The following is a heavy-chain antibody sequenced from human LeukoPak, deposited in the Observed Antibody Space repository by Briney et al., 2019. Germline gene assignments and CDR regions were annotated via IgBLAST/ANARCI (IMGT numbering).Heavy chain of an antibody. D-gene: IGHD3-3*01. CDR1: GYSFTSYW. J-gene: IGHJ6*03. CDR2: IYPGDSDT. CDR3: ARNQRDDFWSGYYRNYYYYMDV. Sequence: GESLKISCKGSGYSFTSYWIGWVRQMPGKGLEWTGIIYPGDSDTRYSPSFQGQVTISADKSISTAYLQWSSLKASDTAMYYCARNQRDDFWSGYYRNYYYYMDVWGKGTTVTVSS. V-gene: IGHV5-51*01.